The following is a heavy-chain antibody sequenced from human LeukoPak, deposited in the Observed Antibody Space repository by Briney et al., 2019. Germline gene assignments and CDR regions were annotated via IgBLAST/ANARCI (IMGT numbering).Heavy chain of an antibody. V-gene: IGHV3-33*01. CDR2: IWYDGSNK. Sequence: GGSLRLSCAASGFTFSSYGMHWVRQAPGKGLEWVAVIWYDGSNKYYADSVEGRFTTSRDNSKNTLYLQMNSLRAEDTAVYYCARDRDFYFDYWGQGTLVTVSS. J-gene: IGHJ4*02. CDR3: ARDRDFYFDY. D-gene: IGHD3/OR15-3a*01. CDR1: GFTFSSYG.